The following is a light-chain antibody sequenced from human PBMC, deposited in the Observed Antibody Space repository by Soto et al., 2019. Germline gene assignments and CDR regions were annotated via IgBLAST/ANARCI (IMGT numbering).Light chain of an antibody. CDR2: DNN. CDR1: SSNIGNNY. CDR3: GTWDSSLSAFVV. V-gene: IGLV1-51*01. J-gene: IGLJ2*01. Sequence: QSVLTQPPSVSAAPGQKVTISCSGSSSNIGNNYVSWYQQLPGTAPKLLIYDNNKRPSGIPDRFSGSKSGTSATLGITGLQTGEEADYYCGTWDSSLSAFVVFGGGTKLTVL.